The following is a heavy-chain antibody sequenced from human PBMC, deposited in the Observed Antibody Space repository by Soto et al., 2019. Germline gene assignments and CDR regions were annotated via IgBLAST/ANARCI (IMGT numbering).Heavy chain of an antibody. CDR2: IYYSGST. CDR1: GGSISSGGYY. J-gene: IGHJ5*02. V-gene: IGHV4-31*03. CDR3: ARETLPKNNWFDP. Sequence: QVQLQESGPGLVKPSQTLSLTCTVSGGSISSGGYYWGWIRQHPGKCLGWIGYIYYSGSTYYNRSLKSRVNIPVDTSKKQFSLKVSSVTAADTAVYYCARETLPKNNWFDPWGQGTLVIVSS.